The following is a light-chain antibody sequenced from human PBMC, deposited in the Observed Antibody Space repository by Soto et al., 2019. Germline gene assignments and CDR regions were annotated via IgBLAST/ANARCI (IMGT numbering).Light chain of an antibody. CDR2: GAS. V-gene: IGKV3-20*01. CDR1: QSVSSNN. J-gene: IGKJ4*01. Sequence: EIVLTQSPGTLSLSPGERATLSCRASQSVSSNNLAWYQQNPGQAPRLLIYGASNRATGIPDRFSGSGSGTDFTLTISRLEPEDLAVYYCQHYGSSPPVTFGGGTKVEIK. CDR3: QHYGSSPPVT.